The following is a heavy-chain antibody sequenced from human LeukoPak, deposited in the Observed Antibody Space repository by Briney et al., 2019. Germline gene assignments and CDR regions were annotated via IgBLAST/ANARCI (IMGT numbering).Heavy chain of an antibody. CDR2: IYYGGST. V-gene: IGHV4-59*01. J-gene: IGHJ4*02. CDR3: ARGDYGGYSGPADY. D-gene: IGHD4-23*01. CDR1: GGSISSYY. Sequence: SETLSLTCTVSGGSISSYYWSWIRQPPGKGLEWIGYIYYGGSTNYNPSLKSRVTISVDASKNQFSLKLTSVTAADMAVYYCARGDYGGYSGPADYWGQGTLVTVSS.